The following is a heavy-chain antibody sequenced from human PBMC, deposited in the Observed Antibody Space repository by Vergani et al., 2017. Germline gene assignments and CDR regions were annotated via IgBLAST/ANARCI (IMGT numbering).Heavy chain of an antibody. CDR2: IIPIFGTA. CDR1: GGTFSSYA. Sequence: QVKLVQSGAEVKKPGSSVKVSCKASGGTFSSYAISWVRQAPGQGLEWMGGIIPIFGTANYAQKIQGRVTITADKATSTAYMGRRSLRSEDTAVYYCAGVAVGDSRPGIYLAAYYYYYGMDVWGQGTTVTVSS. D-gene: IGHD3-10*01. CDR3: AGVAVGDSRPGIYLAAYYYYYGMDV. V-gene: IGHV1-69*06. J-gene: IGHJ6*02.